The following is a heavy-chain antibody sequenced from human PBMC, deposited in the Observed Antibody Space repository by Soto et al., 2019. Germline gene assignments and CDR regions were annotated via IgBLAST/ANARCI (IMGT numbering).Heavy chain of an antibody. Sequence: QVQLVQSGAEVKKPGASVKVSCKASGYTFTTYYMHWVRQAPGQGLEWMGVIHPSGGSTRYAQKSQGRVTVTRDTSTSTLYSELSTLRSADTAVYDWAREGDSYNLGPSVDFDYWGQGTLVTVSS. CDR3: AREGDSYNLGPSVDFDY. CDR1: GYTFTTYY. J-gene: IGHJ4*02. CDR2: IHPSGGST. D-gene: IGHD6-13*01. V-gene: IGHV1-46*01.